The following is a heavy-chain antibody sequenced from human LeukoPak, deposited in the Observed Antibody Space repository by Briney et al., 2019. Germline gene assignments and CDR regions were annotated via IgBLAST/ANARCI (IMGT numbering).Heavy chain of an antibody. CDR2: ISSSSSYI. Sequence: GGSPRLSCAASGLTFSSYSMNWVRQAPGKGLEWVSSISSSSSYIYYADSVKGRFTISRDNAKNSLYLQMNSLRAEDTAVYYCARDRCSGGSCYLNYGMDVWGQGTTVTVSS. D-gene: IGHD2-15*01. V-gene: IGHV3-21*01. CDR1: GLTFSSYS. J-gene: IGHJ6*02. CDR3: ARDRCSGGSCYLNYGMDV.